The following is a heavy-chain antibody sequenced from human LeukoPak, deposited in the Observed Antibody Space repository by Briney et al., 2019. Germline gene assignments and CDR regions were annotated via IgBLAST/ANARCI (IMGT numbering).Heavy chain of an antibody. CDR1: GFTFSTYW. CDR2: INTDGSNT. J-gene: IGHJ4*02. D-gene: IGHD6-6*01. Sequence: PGGSLRLSCAASGFTFSTYWMHGVRQAPGKGVVWVSRINTDGSNTNYADSVKGRFAISRDNAKNTLFLQMNSLRAEDTAVYYCVREYSSSSGRAFDYWGQGTLVTVSS. V-gene: IGHV3-74*01. CDR3: VREYSSSSGRAFDY.